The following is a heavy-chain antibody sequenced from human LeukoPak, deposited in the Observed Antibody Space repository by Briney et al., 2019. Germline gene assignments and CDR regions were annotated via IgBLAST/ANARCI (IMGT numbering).Heavy chain of an antibody. V-gene: IGHV3-23*01. J-gene: IGHJ4*02. Sequence: GGSLRLSCAASGFTFSSYAMSWVRQAPGKGLEWVSTIDGSGVSTYDADSVKGRFTVSRVNSKNTLYLQMNSLRAEDTAVYYCAKDRLTSSWYFGFDYWGQGTLVTVSS. D-gene: IGHD6-13*01. CDR1: GFTFSSYA. CDR2: IDGSGVST. CDR3: AKDRLTSSWYFGFDY.